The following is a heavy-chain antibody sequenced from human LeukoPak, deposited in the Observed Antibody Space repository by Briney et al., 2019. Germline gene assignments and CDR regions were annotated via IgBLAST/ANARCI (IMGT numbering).Heavy chain of an antibody. CDR2: INSDGSST. CDR3: ARETGSGYGMDV. Sequence: GGSLRLSCAASGFTFSSYWMHWVRQAPGKGLVWVSRINSDGSSTSYADSVKGRFTISRDNAKNTLCLQMNSLRAEDTAVYYCARETGSGYGMDVWGQGTTITVSS. D-gene: IGHD3-10*01. V-gene: IGHV3-74*01. CDR1: GFTFSSYW. J-gene: IGHJ6*02.